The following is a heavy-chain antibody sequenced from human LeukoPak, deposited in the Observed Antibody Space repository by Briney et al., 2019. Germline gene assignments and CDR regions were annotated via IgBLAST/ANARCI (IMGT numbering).Heavy chain of an antibody. Sequence: SETLSLTCTVSGGSISSYYWSWIRQPAGKGLEWIGRISTSGSTNYNPSLTSRVTLSVDTSKNQCSLKLSSVTAADTAVYYCAARYSGGWYVYWGQGTLVTVSS. V-gene: IGHV4-4*07. CDR2: ISTSGST. D-gene: IGHD6-19*01. J-gene: IGHJ4*02. CDR1: GGSISSYY. CDR3: AARYSGGWYVY.